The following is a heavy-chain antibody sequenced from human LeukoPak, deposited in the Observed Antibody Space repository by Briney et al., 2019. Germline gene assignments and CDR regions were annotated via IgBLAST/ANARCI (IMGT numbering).Heavy chain of an antibody. V-gene: IGHV4-39*07. Sequence: PSETLSLTCSVSGGSIYSSSYFWGWIRQPPGKGLEWIGSIYYSGSTYYNPSLKSRVTISVDTSKNQFSLKLSSVTAADTAVYYCARDTYYYDSSGYGYYFDYWGQGTLVTVSS. CDR3: ARDTYYYDSSGYGYYFDY. D-gene: IGHD3-22*01. CDR1: GGSIYSSSYF. J-gene: IGHJ4*02. CDR2: IYYSGST.